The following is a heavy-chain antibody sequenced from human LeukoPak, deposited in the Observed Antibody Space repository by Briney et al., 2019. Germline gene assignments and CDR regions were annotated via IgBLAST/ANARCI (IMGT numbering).Heavy chain of an antibody. CDR2: IYHSGST. J-gene: IGHJ4*02. Sequence: PSETLSLTCTVSGYSISSGYYWGWIRQPLGKGLEWIGSIYHSGSTYYNPSLKSRVTISVDTSKNQFSLKLSSVTAADTAVYYCARHQHGDLGDFDYWGQGTLVTVSS. CDR3: ARHQHGDLGDFDY. D-gene: IGHD4-17*01. V-gene: IGHV4-38-2*02. CDR1: GYSISSGYY.